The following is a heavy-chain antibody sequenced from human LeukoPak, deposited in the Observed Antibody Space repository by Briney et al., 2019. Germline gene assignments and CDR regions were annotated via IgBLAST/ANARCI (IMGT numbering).Heavy chain of an antibody. CDR1: GFTFSSNW. Sequence: GGSLRLSCEASGFTFSSNWMHWVRQAPGQGLVWVSQINGDGSSTNYADSVKGRFTISRDNAKNTLYLQMNSLRADDTAVYYCTRTEYCIATSCKYASFWGQGTMVTVSS. J-gene: IGHJ3*01. D-gene: IGHD2-2*01. CDR3: TRTEYCIATSCKYASF. V-gene: IGHV3-74*01. CDR2: INGDGSST.